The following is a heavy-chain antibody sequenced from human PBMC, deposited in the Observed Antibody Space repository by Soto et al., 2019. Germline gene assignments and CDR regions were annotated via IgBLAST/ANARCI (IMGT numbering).Heavy chain of an antibody. CDR3: ARGGKWRYYMDG. Sequence: SETLSLTCTVSGDSINNGCWSWIRQPPGKGLEWIGYICDSVSTNYNPSLESRIAFSVDTSKSQFSLRLSSVTTADTAMYYCARGGKWRYYMDGWGKGTTVTVSS. J-gene: IGHJ6*03. CDR1: GDSINNGC. D-gene: IGHD5-12*01. CDR2: ICDSVST. V-gene: IGHV4-59*01.